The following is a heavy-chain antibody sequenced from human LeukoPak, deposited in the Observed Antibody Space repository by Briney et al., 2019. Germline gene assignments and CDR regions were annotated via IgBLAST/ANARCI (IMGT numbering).Heavy chain of an antibody. CDR2: INDNGGRT. Sequence: GGSLTLSCSASGFTFSSYAMHWVRQAPGKGLEYVSGINDNGGRTHDGDSLKARFTISRDKSKNTLYLQTSTLRAEDTAVYYCVKDLSGRYTFDYWGQGTLVTVSS. D-gene: IGHD1-26*01. CDR3: VKDLSGRYTFDY. V-gene: IGHV3-64D*09. CDR1: GFTFSSYA. J-gene: IGHJ4*02.